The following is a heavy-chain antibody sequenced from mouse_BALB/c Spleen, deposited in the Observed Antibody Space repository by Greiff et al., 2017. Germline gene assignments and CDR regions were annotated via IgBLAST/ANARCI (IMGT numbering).Heavy chain of an antibody. D-gene: IGHD2-1*01. Sequence: EVQRVESGGGLVQPGGSRKLSCAASGFTFSSFGMHWVRQAPAKGLEWVAYISSGSSTIYYADTVKGRFTISRDNPKNTLFLQMTSLRSEDTAMYDCARWDGNYAMDYWGQGTTVTVSS. CDR2: ISSGSSTI. V-gene: IGHV5-17*02. J-gene: IGHJ4*01. CDR3: ARWDGNYAMDY. CDR1: GFTFSSFG.